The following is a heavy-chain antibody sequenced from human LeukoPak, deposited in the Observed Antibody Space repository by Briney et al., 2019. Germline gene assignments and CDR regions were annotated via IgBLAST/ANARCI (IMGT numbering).Heavy chain of an antibody. CDR2: YHYTGTT. D-gene: IGHD6-19*01. J-gene: IGHJ4*02. V-gene: IGHV4-59*01. Sequence: SETLSLTCTVSGGSISTYYWTWIRQPPGKVLEWIGYYHYTGTTNYNPSLKSRVTISVDTSKNQFSLKPNSVTAADTAIYYCARGEQWLVRGFDYWGQGTLVTVSS. CDR3: ARGEQWLVRGFDY. CDR1: GGSISTYY.